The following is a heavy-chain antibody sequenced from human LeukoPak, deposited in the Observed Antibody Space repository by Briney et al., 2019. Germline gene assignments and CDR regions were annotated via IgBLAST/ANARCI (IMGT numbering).Heavy chain of an antibody. CDR2: VRQDGREI. CDR3: ARGGAARPDF. Sequence: GGSLRLSCAASGFTFSTYWLTWVRQAPGKGLEWVANVRQDGREIYYVDSVKGRFTISRDNAKNSLYLQMNSLRVEDTAVYYCARGGAARPDFWGQGTLVTVSS. D-gene: IGHD6-6*01. CDR1: GFTFSTYW. J-gene: IGHJ4*02. V-gene: IGHV3-7*01.